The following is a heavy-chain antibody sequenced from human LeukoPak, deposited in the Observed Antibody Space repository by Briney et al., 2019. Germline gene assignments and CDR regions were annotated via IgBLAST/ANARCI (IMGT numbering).Heavy chain of an antibody. CDR3: ARGVGCGGDCYSDYYYYYGMDV. Sequence: ASVKVSCKASGYTFTSYGVTWVRQAPGQGLEWMGWINPYNGHTNHTQKLQGRVTMTTDISTSTAYMELRSLRSDDTAVYYCARGVGCGGDCYSDYYYYYGMDVWGQGTTVTVSS. V-gene: IGHV1-18*01. CDR2: INPYNGHT. D-gene: IGHD2-21*02. J-gene: IGHJ6*02. CDR1: GYTFTSYG.